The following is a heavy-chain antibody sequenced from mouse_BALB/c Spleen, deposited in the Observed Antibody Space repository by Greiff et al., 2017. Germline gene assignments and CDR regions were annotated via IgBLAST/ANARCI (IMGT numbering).Heavy chain of an antibody. CDR1: GYTFTSYV. CDR3: ARERDYGNYGGFAY. CDR2: INPYNDGT. D-gene: IGHD2-1*01. Sequence: VQLKESGPELVKPGASVKMSCKASGYTFTSYVMHWVKQKPGQGLEWIGYINPYNDGTKYNEKFKGKATLTSDKSSSTAYMELSSLTSEDSAVYYCARERDYGNYGGFAYWGQGTLVTVSA. J-gene: IGHJ3*01. V-gene: IGHV1-14*01.